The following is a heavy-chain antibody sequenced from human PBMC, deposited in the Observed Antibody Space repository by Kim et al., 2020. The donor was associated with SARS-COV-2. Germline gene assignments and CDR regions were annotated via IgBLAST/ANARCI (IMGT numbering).Heavy chain of an antibody. D-gene: IGHD2-15*01. V-gene: IGHV5-51*01. CDR2: IYPGNSDT. CDR1: GYSFTSYW. Sequence: GESLKISCKGSGYSFTSYWIGWVRQMPGKGLEWMGIIYPGNSDTRYSPSFQGRVTISVDKSISTAYLQWSSLKASDTAMYYCARQNGRYCNGGNCYCDYWGQGTLVTVSS. CDR3: ARQNGRYCNGGNCYCDY. J-gene: IGHJ4*02.